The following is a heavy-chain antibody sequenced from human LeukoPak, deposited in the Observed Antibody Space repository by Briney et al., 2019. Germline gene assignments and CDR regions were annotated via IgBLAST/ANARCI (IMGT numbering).Heavy chain of an antibody. CDR2: VSYDGSTK. CDR1: GFTFNSYS. Sequence: GGSLRLSCPDSGFTFNSYSMHWVRQAPGKGLEWVALVSYDGSTKYYGDSVKGQFTISRDNSKNTLSLQMNSLRTEDTAVYYCASKSEATSNRVIIAYWGQGTLVTVSS. V-gene: IGHV3-30-3*01. J-gene: IGHJ4*02. D-gene: IGHD3-3*01. CDR3: ASKSEATSNRVIIAY.